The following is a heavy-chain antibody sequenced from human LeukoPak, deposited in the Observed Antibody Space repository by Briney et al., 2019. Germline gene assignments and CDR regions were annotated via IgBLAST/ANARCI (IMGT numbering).Heavy chain of an antibody. J-gene: IGHJ3*02. CDR3: AVSSDTATAFDI. CDR1: GYTFTGYY. D-gene: IGHD5-18*01. V-gene: IGHV1-46*01. Sequence: GASVKVSCKASGYTFTGYYMHWVRQAPGQGLEWMGIINPSGGSTSYAQKFQGRVTMTRDTSTSTVYMELSSLRSEDTAVYYCAVSSDTATAFDIWGQGTMVTVSS. CDR2: INPSGGST.